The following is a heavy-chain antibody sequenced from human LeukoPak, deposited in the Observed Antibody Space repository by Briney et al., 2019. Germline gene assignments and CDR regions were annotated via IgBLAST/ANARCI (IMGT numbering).Heavy chain of an antibody. Sequence: SVNVSCKASGGTFSSYAISWVRQAPGQGLEWMGGIIPIFGTANYAQKFQGRATITADESTSTAYMELSSLRSEDTAVYYCASNYDSSGYYRWWGQGTLVTVSS. CDR1: GGTFSSYA. J-gene: IGHJ4*02. V-gene: IGHV1-69*13. CDR3: ASNYDSSGYYRW. CDR2: IIPIFGTA. D-gene: IGHD3-22*01.